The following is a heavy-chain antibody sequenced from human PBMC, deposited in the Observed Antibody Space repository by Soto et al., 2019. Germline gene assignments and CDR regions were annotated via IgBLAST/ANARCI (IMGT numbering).Heavy chain of an antibody. CDR1: GYIFTSHW. D-gene: IGHD1-26*01. CDR3: ARHTVGATPLFDY. CDR2: INPSDSDT. Sequence: PAESLKISCKGSGYIFTSHWICWVLEMPGKGLELMGLINPSDSDTRYSPSFRGQVTISADKSITTAYLQWSSLKASDTALYFCARHTVGATPLFDYWGQGTLVTVSS. V-gene: IGHV5-51*01. J-gene: IGHJ4*02.